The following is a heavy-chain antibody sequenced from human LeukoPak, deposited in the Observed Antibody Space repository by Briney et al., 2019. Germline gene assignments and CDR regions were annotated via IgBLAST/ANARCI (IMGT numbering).Heavy chain of an antibody. Sequence: TGRSLRLSCAASGFTFSSYAMHWVRQAPGKGLEWVAVISYDGSNKYYADSVKGRFTISRDNSKNTLCLQMNSLRAEDTAVYYCARECGGDCYPAFDYWGQGTLVTVSS. CDR3: ARECGGDCYPAFDY. CDR1: GFTFSSYA. V-gene: IGHV3-30-3*01. D-gene: IGHD2-21*02. J-gene: IGHJ4*02. CDR2: ISYDGSNK.